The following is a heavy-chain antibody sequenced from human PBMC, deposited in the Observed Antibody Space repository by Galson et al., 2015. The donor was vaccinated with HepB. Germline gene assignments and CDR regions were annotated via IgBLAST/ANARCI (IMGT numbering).Heavy chain of an antibody. D-gene: IGHD3-10*01. CDR2: ISSSGTTI. CDR1: GFTFSDFY. Sequence: SLRLSCAASGFTFSDFYMSWIRLAPGKGLEWVSYISSSGTTIYYADSVKGRFTTSRDNTKNSLYLQMNSLRGEDTAVYYCARARVSPVWFGEFNIMDVWGQGTTVTVSS. V-gene: IGHV3-11*01. J-gene: IGHJ6*02. CDR3: ARARVSPVWFGEFNIMDV.